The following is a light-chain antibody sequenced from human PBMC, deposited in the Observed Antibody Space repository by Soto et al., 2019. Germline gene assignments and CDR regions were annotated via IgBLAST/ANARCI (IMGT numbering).Light chain of an antibody. V-gene: IGLV4-69*01. Sequence: QLVLTQSPSASASLGASVKLTCTLSSGHSSYAIAWHQQQPEKGPRYLMKLNSDGSHSKGDGIPDRFSGSSSGAERYLTISSLQSEDEADYYCLTWGTGVWVFGGGTKLNVL. CDR2: LNSDGSH. J-gene: IGLJ3*02. CDR1: SGHSSYA. CDR3: LTWGTGVWV.